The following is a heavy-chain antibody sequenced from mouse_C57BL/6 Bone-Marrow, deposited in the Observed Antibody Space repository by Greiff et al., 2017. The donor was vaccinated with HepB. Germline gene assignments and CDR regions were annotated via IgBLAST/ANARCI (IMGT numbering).Heavy chain of an antibody. J-gene: IGHJ3*01. CDR1: GFTFSDYG. D-gene: IGHD2-2*01. Sequence: EVMLVESGGGLVKPGGSLKLSCAASGFTFSDYGMHWVRQAPEKGLEWVAYISSGSSTTYYADTVKGRFTISRDNAKNTLFLQMTSLRSEDTAMYYCARPSMVTGSWFAYWGQGTLVTVSA. V-gene: IGHV5-17*01. CDR3: ARPSMVTGSWFAY. CDR2: ISSGSSTT.